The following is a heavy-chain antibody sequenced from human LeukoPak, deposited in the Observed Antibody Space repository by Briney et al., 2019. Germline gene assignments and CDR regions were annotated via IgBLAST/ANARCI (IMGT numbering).Heavy chain of an antibody. J-gene: IGHJ6*02. CDR3: ARDWGYSGYDTYYYYGMDV. CDR1: GGSISSYY. Sequence: PSETLSLTCTVSGGSISSYYWSWIRQPAGKGLEWIGRIYTSGSTNYNPSLKSRVTMSVDTSKNQFSLKLSSVTAADTAAYYCARDWGYSGYDTYYYYGMDVWGQGTTVTVSS. V-gene: IGHV4-4*07. CDR2: IYTSGST. D-gene: IGHD5-12*01.